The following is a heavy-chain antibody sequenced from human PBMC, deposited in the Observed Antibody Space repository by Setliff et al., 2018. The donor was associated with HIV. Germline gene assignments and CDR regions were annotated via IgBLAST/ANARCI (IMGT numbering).Heavy chain of an antibody. J-gene: IGHJ6*04. CDR3: TRRGADSYYPRPLDV. CDR1: GGSVSTGKYY. Sequence: SETLSLTCTVSGGSVSTGKYYWNWIRLPPGKGLEWIGYIFYSGSTNYNPSLKSRVTISVDTSKNQFSLRLNSVTAADTAIYYCTRRGADSYYPRPLDVWGKGTTVTVSS. V-gene: IGHV4-61*01. D-gene: IGHD3-10*01. CDR2: IFYSGST.